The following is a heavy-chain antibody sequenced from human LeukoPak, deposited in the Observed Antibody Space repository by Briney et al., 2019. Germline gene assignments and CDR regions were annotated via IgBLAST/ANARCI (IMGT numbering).Heavy chain of an antibody. J-gene: IGHJ4*02. V-gene: IGHV5-51*01. Sequence: GESLKISCKGSGYRFSNYWIGWVRQMPGKGLEWMGIIYPSDSSDTRYSTSFQGQVTFSADKSINTAYLQWSSLKASDSAIYYCARERGATGYDSGLDFDYWGQGTLVTVSS. CDR2: IYPSDSSDT. CDR3: ARERGATGYDSGLDFDY. CDR1: GYRFSNYW. D-gene: IGHD5-12*01.